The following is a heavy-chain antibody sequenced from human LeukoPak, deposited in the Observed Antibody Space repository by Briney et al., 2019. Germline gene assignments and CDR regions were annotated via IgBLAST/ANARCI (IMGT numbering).Heavy chain of an antibody. V-gene: IGHV1-8*03. CDR2: MNPNSGNT. CDR1: GYTFTSYD. Sequence: ASVKVSCKASGYTFTSYDINWVRQATGQGLEWMGWMNPNSGNTGYAQKFQGRVTITRNTSISTAYMELSSLRSEDTAVYYCATVLGRYDAFDIWGQGTMVTVSS. CDR3: ATVLGRYDAFDI. D-gene: IGHD3-16*01. J-gene: IGHJ3*02.